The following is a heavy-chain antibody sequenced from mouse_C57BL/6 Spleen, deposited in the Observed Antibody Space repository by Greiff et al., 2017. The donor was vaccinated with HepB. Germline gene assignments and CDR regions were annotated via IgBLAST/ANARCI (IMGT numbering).Heavy chain of an antibody. V-gene: IGHV1-80*01. Sequence: VKLMESGAELVKPGASVKISCKASGYAFSSYWMNWVKQRPGKGLEWIGQIYPGDGDTNYNGKFKGKATLTADKSSSTAYMQLSSLTSEDSAVYFCARGGTGTRFDYWGQGTTLTVSS. CDR3: ARGGTGTRFDY. CDR1: GYAFSSYW. D-gene: IGHD4-1*01. J-gene: IGHJ2*01. CDR2: IYPGDGDT.